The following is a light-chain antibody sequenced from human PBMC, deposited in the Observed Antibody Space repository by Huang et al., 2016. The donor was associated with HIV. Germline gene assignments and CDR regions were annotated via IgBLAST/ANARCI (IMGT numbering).Light chain of an antibody. V-gene: IGKV3-20*01. Sequence: EIVLTQSPDTLSFSPGERATVSCRVSQTIKNIYLAWYQQKPGQGPRLLIYGASSRATYIPDRFSGSGSGTDFTLTINRLEPEDFAVYYCQQYDSSQGISFGQGTRLEMK. CDR2: GAS. CDR1: QTIKNIY. CDR3: QQYDSSQGIS. J-gene: IGKJ5*01.